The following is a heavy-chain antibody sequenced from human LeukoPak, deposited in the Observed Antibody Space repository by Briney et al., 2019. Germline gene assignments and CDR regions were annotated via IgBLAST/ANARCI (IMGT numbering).Heavy chain of an antibody. J-gene: IGHJ4*02. CDR3: ARDHGGQLSYFDY. V-gene: IGHV3-33*01. CDR2: IWYDGSNK. D-gene: IGHD3-16*01. CDR1: GFTFSSCG. Sequence: GGSLRLSCAASGFTFSSCGMHWVRQAPGKALEWVAVIWYDGSNKYYADSVKGRFTISRDNSKNTLYLQMNSLRAEDTAVYYCARDHGGQLSYFDYWGQGTLATVSS.